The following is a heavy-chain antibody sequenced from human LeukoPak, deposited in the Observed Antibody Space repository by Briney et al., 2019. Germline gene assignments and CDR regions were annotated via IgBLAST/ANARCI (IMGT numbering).Heavy chain of an antibody. Sequence: GGSLRLSCAASGFTFDDYAMHWVRQAPGKGLEWVSLISWDGGSTYYADSVKGRFTISRDNSKNSPYLQMNSLISEDTAVYYCARVRYWFDPWGQGTLVTVSS. J-gene: IGHJ5*02. CDR1: GFTFDDYA. CDR3: ARVRYWFDP. CDR2: ISWDGGST. V-gene: IGHV3-43D*03.